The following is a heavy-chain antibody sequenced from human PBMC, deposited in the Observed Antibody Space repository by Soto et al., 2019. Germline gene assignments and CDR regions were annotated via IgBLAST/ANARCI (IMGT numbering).Heavy chain of an antibody. J-gene: IGHJ4*02. D-gene: IGHD3-10*01. CDR3: ARATGVDY. CDR1: GFTFSSYS. Sequence: EVQLVESGGGLVKPGGSLRLSCSASGFTFSSYSMNWVRQAPGKGLEWVSSISRSSSYIYYADSVKGRFTISRENAKNSLYMQMNSLRAEDTAVYYCARATGVDYWGQGTLVTVSS. CDR2: ISRSSSYI. V-gene: IGHV3-21*01.